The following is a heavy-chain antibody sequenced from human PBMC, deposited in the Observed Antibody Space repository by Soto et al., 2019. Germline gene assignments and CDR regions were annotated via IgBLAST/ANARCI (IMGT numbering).Heavy chain of an antibody. CDR1: GFTFSSHW. J-gene: IGHJ6*02. CDR3: ARGSYSSGWYRRNYYYGMDV. D-gene: IGHD6-19*01. CDR2: IKQDGSEK. V-gene: IGHV3-7*03. Sequence: PGGSLRLSCAASGFTFSSHWMSWVRQAPGKGLEWVANIKQDGSEKYYVDSVKGRFTISRDNAKNSLYLQMNSLRAEDTAVYYCARGSYSSGWYRRNYYYGMDVWGQGTTVTVPS.